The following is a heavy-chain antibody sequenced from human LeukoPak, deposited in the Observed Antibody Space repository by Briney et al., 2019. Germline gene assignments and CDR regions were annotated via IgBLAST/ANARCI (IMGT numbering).Heavy chain of an antibody. D-gene: IGHD1-14*01. V-gene: IGHV4-59*01. CDR1: GGSITNYY. Sequence: SETLSLTCTVSGGSITNYYWSWIGQPPGKGLEWIGYIYYTGSTNYNPSLKSRVTISVDTSKNQFSLKLSSVTAADTAVYYCARANRPYYYSGMGVWGQGTTVTVSS. CDR2: IYYTGST. CDR3: ARANRPYYYSGMGV. J-gene: IGHJ6*02.